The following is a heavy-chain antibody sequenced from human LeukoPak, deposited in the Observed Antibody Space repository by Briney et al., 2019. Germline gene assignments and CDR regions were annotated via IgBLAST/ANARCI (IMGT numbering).Heavy chain of an antibody. D-gene: IGHD3-10*01. V-gene: IGHV4-38-2*02. Sequence: SETLSLTCTVSGHSISSGYYWGWIRQPPGKGLEWIGSIYHSGYTYYSPSLKSRVTISVDTSKNQFSLKLNSVTAADTAVYYCARHWKDRGVHYGMDVWGQGTTVTVSS. J-gene: IGHJ6*02. CDR3: ARHWKDRGVHYGMDV. CDR2: IYHSGYT. CDR1: GHSISSGYY.